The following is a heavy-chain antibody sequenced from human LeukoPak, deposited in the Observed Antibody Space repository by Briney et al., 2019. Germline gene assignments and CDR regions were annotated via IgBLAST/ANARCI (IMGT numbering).Heavy chain of an antibody. Sequence: SETLSLTCAVSGYSITSSSWWGWIRQPPGKGLEWIGEINPSGSANYNPSLKSRVTISVDTSKNQFSLKLSSVTAADTAVYYCAIFATSRGQGTLVTVSS. CDR1: GYSITSSSW. CDR2: INPSGSA. V-gene: IGHV4/OR15-8*01. J-gene: IGHJ4*02. D-gene: IGHD1-26*01. CDR3: AIFATS.